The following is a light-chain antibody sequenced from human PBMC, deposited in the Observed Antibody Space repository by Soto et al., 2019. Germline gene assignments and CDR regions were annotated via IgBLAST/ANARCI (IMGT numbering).Light chain of an antibody. CDR2: GAS. CDR1: QSFSSSY. J-gene: IGKJ1*01. V-gene: IGKV3-20*01. Sequence: EVGLTQSPGTLSLSPGERATLSCRASQSFSSSYLAWYQQKPGQAPRLLIYGASNRATGIPDRFSGSGSGTDFTLTISRLEPEDFAVYYCQQYGSSSWTFGQGTKVDIK. CDR3: QQYGSSSWT.